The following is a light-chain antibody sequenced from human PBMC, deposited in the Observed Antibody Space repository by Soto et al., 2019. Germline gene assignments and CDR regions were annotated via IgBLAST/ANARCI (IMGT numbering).Light chain of an antibody. CDR2: DVN. CDR3: SSDTGSSTYVV. Sequence: QSVLTQPASVSGSPGQSITISCTGTSSDVGGYNYVSWYQQHPGKAPKLMIYDVNNRPSGVSNRFSGSKSGNTASLTISGLQAEDEADYYCSSDTGSSTYVVFGGGTKLTVL. CDR1: SSDVGGYNY. J-gene: IGLJ2*01. V-gene: IGLV2-14*01.